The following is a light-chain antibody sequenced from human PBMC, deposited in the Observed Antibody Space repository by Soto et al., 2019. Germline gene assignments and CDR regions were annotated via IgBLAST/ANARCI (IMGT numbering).Light chain of an antibody. CDR1: KLGDKY. J-gene: IGLJ2*01. V-gene: IGLV3-1*01. CDR2: QDS. Sequence: SYELTQPPSVSGSPGQTASITCSGDKLGDKYACWYQQKPGQSPVLVIYQDSKRPSGIPERFSGSNSGNTATLTISGTQAMDEADYYCQAWDSSGHVVFGGGTKLTVL. CDR3: QAWDSSGHVV.